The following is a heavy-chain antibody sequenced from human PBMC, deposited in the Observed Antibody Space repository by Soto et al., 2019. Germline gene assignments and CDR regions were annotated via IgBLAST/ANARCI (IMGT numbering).Heavy chain of an antibody. CDR2: ISDSGGTS. V-gene: IGHV3-23*04. Sequence: EVQLVDSGGGLVQPGGSLRLSCAASGFIFSNYVMSWVRQAPGKGLEWVSSISDSGGTSYYADSVKGRFTISRDNSKNTRYLQRNSLRAEDTAIFYCGKPPRALLTFDSWAKGPLFTVPS. J-gene: IGHJ4*02. CDR3: GKPPRALLTFDS. D-gene: IGHD1-26*01. CDR1: GFIFSNYV.